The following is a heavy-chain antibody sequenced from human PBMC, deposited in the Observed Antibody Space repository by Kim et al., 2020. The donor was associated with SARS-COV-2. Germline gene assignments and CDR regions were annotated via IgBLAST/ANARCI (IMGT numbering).Heavy chain of an antibody. V-gene: IGHV4-39*07. D-gene: IGHD1-26*01. J-gene: IGHJ6*02. CDR3: ARDLVGGTGYYYYGMDV. CDR2: IYYSGST. Sequence: SETLSLTCTVSGGSISSSTYYWGWIRQPPGKGLEWIGSIYYSGSTYYNPSLKSRVTISVDTSKNQFSLKLTSVTAADTAVYYCARDLVGGTGYYYYGMDVWGQGTTVTVSS. CDR1: GGSISSSTYY.